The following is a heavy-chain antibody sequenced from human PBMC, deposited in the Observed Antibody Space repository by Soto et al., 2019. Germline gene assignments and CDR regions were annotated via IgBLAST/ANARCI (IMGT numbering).Heavy chain of an antibody. CDR3: AREKQWLAPSIYYYYGMDV. D-gene: IGHD6-19*01. J-gene: IGHJ6*02. Sequence: QVQLVESGGGVVQPGRSLRLSCAASGFTFSSYGMHWVRQAPGKGLEWVAVIWYDGSNKYYADSVKGRFTISRDNSKNTLYLQMNSLRAEDTAVYYCAREKQWLAPSIYYYYGMDVWGQGTTVTVSS. V-gene: IGHV3-33*01. CDR2: IWYDGSNK. CDR1: GFTFSSYG.